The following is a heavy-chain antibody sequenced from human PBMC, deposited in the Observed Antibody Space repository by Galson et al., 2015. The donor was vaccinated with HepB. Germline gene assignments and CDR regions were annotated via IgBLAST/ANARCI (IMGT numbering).Heavy chain of an antibody. D-gene: IGHD1-1*01. CDR3: ARDFNWNFDP. CDR2: ISPDGTTT. J-gene: IGHJ5*02. Sequence: SLRLSCAASGSTFRTSNMHWVRQGPVKGLEWVALISPDGTTTYHADSVKGRFTISRDNSKNTLFLQMHSLRPEDTAVYYCARDFNWNFDPWGQGTLVTVSS. CDR1: GSTFRTSN. V-gene: IGHV3-30-3*01.